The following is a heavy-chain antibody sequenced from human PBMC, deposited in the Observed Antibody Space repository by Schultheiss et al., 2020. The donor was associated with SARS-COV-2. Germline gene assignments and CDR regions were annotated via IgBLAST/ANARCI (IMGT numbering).Heavy chain of an antibody. J-gene: IGHJ4*02. CDR1: GGSFSGYY. V-gene: IGHV4-34*01. CDR2: INHSGST. Sequence: SETLSLTCAVYGGSFSGYYWSWIRQPPGKGLEWIGEINHSGSTNYNPSLKSRVTISVDTSKNQFSLKLSSVTAADTAVYYCASLNYGDYPYFDYWGQGTLVTVSS. CDR3: ASLNYGDYPYFDY. D-gene: IGHD4-17*01.